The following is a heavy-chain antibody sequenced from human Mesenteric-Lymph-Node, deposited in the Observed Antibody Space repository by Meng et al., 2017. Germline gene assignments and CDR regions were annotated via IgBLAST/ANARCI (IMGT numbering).Heavy chain of an antibody. D-gene: IGHD3-10*01. CDR1: GYSISSTNW. CDR3: ARGDTIIRGVIGY. Sequence: VQLQGSGPGLVKPSDTLSLTCAVSGYSISSTNWWGWIRQPPGKGLEWIGYIYYSGSTSYNPSLKSRVTISADTSKNQFSLKLSSVTAADTAVYYCARGDTIIRGVIGYWGQGSLVTVSS. CDR2: IYYSGST. V-gene: IGHV4-28*03. J-gene: IGHJ4*02.